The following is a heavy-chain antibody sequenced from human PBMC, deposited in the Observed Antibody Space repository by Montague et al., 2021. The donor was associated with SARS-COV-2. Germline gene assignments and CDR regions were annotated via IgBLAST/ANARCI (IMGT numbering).Heavy chain of an antibody. V-gene: IGHV4-59*11. CDR2: IDYSGGI. CDR1: GGSMSDHY. Sequence: SETLSLTCTVSGGSMSDHYWAWIRQPPGKGLEWLAYIDYSGGINSXASLKSRVSMSVDTSKNQFSLKLTSVTAADTAVYYCARAVSVRRAVNWFDPWGQGTMVTVSS. J-gene: IGHJ5*02. D-gene: IGHD3-10*01. CDR3: ARAVSVRRAVNWFDP.